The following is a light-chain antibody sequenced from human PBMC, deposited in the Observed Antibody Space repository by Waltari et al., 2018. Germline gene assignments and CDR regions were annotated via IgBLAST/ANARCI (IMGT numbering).Light chain of an antibody. V-gene: IGKV3-11*01. CDR2: DVS. CDR1: QSVGNF. Sequence: ELVLTQSPATLYLSPGERATLSCRASQSVGNFLAWYRQKPGQPPRLVIYDVSHRATGTPAMFSGSGSGTDFTLTISTLQPEDFAFYFCQQRGNWAPLTFGGGTEVVIK. CDR3: QQRGNWAPLT. J-gene: IGKJ4*01.